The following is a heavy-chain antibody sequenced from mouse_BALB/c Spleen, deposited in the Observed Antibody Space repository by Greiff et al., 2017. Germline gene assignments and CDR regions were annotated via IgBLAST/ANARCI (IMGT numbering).Heavy chain of an antibody. Sequence: VQLQQSGAELVKPGASVKLSCKASGYTFTSYWMHWVKQRPGQGLEWIGEINPSNGRTNYNEKFKSKATLTVDKSSSTAYMQLSSLTSEDSAVYYCARGGITGFAYWGQGTLVTVSA. CDR1: GYTFTSYW. CDR2: INPSNGRT. D-gene: IGHD2-4*01. CDR3: ARGGITGFAY. J-gene: IGHJ3*01. V-gene: IGHV1S81*02.